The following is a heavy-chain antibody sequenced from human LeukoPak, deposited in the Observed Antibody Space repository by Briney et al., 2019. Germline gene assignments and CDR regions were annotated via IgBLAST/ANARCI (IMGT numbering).Heavy chain of an antibody. CDR2: IYYSGTT. CDR1: GGSISSYY. V-gene: IGHV4-59*12. J-gene: IGHJ4*02. Sequence: SETLSLTCTVSGGSISSYYWSWIRQPPGKGLEWIGYIYYSGTTNYNPSLKSRVTISVDTSKNQFSLKLSSVTAADTAVYYCATSIWQLVRRGLFDYWGQGTLVTVSS. CDR3: ATSIWQLVRRGLFDY. D-gene: IGHD6-6*01.